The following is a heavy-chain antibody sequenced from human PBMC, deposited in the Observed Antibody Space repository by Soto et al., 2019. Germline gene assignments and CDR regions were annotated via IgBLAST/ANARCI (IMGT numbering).Heavy chain of an antibody. CDR3: ASLNTYGYWANY. J-gene: IGHJ4*02. V-gene: IGHV4-59*01. Sequence: AETLSLTCTVSGVSIISSCWSWFRQPPGKGLEWIGYIYYSGSTNYNPTLKNRVTISVDTSKNQFSLKLSSVTAADTDMYYCASLNTYGYWANYWGQANLVTVSS. CDR1: GVSIISSC. CDR2: IYYSGST. D-gene: IGHD5-18*01.